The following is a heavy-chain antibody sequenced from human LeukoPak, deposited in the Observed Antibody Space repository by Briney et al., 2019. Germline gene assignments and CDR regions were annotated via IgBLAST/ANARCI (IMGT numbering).Heavy chain of an antibody. CDR1: GFTFSSYG. D-gene: IGHD5-12*01. J-gene: IGHJ4*02. V-gene: IGHV3-30*03. Sequence: GGSLRLSCAASGFTFSSYGMHWVRQAPGKGLEWVAVISYDGSNKYYADSVKGRFTISRDNSKNTLYLQMNSLRAEDTAVYYCADRLYGGYVRDYWGQGTLVTVSS. CDR3: ADRLYGGYVRDY. CDR2: ISYDGSNK.